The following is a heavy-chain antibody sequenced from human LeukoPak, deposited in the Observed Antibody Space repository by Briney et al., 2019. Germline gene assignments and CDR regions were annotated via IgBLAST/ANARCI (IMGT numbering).Heavy chain of an antibody. V-gene: IGHV4-59*12. CDR3: ARGRGSGWTWYWCFDL. CDR2: IYYSGST. Sequence: SETLSLTCTVSGGSISSYYWSWIRQPPGKGLEWIGYIYYSGSTNYNPSLKSRVTISVDTSKNQFSLKLSSVTAADTAVYYCARGRGSGWTWYWCFDLWGRGTLVTVSS. D-gene: IGHD6-19*01. J-gene: IGHJ2*01. CDR1: GGSISSYY.